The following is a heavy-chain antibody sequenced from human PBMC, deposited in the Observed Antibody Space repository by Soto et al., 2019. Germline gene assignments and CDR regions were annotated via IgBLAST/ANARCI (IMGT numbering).Heavy chain of an antibody. CDR1: GGSISSGGYY. Sequence: QVQLQESGPGLVKPSQTLSLTCTVSGGSISSGGYYWSWVRQHPGKGLEWIGYIHYSGSTYYNPSIKTRILISVDTSKKQFSLNLSSVTAAETAVYYCASGMIVVARQPLTYWGQGALVTVSS. D-gene: IGHD3-22*01. V-gene: IGHV4-31*03. J-gene: IGHJ4*02. CDR2: IHYSGST. CDR3: ASGMIVVARQPLTY.